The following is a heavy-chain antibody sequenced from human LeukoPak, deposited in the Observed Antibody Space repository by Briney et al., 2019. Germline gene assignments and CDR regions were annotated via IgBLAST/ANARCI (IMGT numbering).Heavy chain of an antibody. CDR3: ARGRLPAAPRWFDP. J-gene: IGHJ5*02. D-gene: IGHD2-2*01. CDR2: IIPIFGTA. V-gene: IGHV1-69*13. Sequence: SVKVSCKASGGTFSSYAISWVRQAPGQGLEWMGGIIPIFGTANYAQKFQGRVTITADESTSTAYMELSSLRSEDTAVYYCARGRLPAAPRWFDPWGQGTLVTVSS. CDR1: GGTFSSYA.